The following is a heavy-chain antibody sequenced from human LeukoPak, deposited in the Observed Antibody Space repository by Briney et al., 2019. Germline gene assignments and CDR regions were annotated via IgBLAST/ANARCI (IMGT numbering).Heavy chain of an antibody. J-gene: IGHJ4*02. Sequence: PGGSLRLSCAASGFTFSSYAMSWVRQAPGKGLEWVSGISGSGGTTYYADSVKGRFTISRDNSKNTLYLQMNSLRAEDTAVYYCAKGRQARWLQSLFDYWGQGTLVTVSS. CDR2: ISGSGGTT. CDR3: AKGRQARWLQSLFDY. D-gene: IGHD5-24*01. V-gene: IGHV3-23*01. CDR1: GFTFSSYA.